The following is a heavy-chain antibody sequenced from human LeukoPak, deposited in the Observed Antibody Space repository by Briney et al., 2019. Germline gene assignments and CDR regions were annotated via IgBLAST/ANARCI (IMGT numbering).Heavy chain of an antibody. V-gene: IGHV1-69*05. D-gene: IGHD3-10*01. J-gene: IGHJ6*03. CDR1: GGTFSSYA. CDR3: ARGAYYYGSGSPLPDYYYYMDV. CDR2: IIPIFGTA. Sequence: SVKVSCKASGGTFSSYAISWVRQAPGQGLEWMGGIIPIFGTANYAQKFQGRVTITTDESTSTAYMELSSLRSEDTAVYYCARGAYYYGSGSPLPDYYYYMDVWGKGTTVTVSS.